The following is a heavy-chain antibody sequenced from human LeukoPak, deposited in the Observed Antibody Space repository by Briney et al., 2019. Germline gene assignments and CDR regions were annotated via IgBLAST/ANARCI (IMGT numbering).Heavy chain of an antibody. D-gene: IGHD6-6*01. CDR2: IYMTGKS. J-gene: IGHJ4*02. Sequence: SETLSLTCTVSGDSISSGSSYWSWIRQPAGKGLEWIGRIYMTGKSNYNPSLQSRVTIEVDTSKNQFSLKLSSVTAADTAVYYCARDLGYSSSGFGYWGQGTLVTVSS. CDR3: ARDLGYSSSGFGY. CDR1: GDSISSGSSY. V-gene: IGHV4-61*02.